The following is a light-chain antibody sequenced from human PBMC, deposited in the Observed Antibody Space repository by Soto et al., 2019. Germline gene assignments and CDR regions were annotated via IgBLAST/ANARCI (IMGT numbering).Light chain of an antibody. Sequence: SYELTQPPSVSVSPGKPASIPCSGDKLGDKYACWYQQKPGQSPVLVIYQDSKRPSGIPERFSGSNSGNTATLTISGTQAMDEADYYCQAWDSSTVVFGGGTKLTVL. CDR3: QAWDSSTVV. CDR2: QDS. J-gene: IGLJ2*01. V-gene: IGLV3-1*01. CDR1: KLGDKY.